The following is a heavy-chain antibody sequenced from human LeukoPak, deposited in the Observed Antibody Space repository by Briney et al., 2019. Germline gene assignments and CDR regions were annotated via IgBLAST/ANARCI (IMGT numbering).Heavy chain of an antibody. Sequence: GGSLRLSCAASGFTLSSYAMSWVRQAPGKGLEWVSAIGDSGNTYHADSVKGRFTISRDNSKNTLYLQMNSLRAEDTAVYYCARRAGAYSHPYDYWGQGTLVTVSS. V-gene: IGHV3-23*01. CDR2: IGDSGNT. CDR1: GFTLSSYA. J-gene: IGHJ4*02. CDR3: ARRAGAYSHPYDY. D-gene: IGHD4/OR15-4a*01.